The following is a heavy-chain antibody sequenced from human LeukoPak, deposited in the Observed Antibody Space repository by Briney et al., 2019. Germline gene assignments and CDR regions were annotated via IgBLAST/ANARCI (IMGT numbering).Heavy chain of an antibody. D-gene: IGHD3-10*01. CDR1: GGSMTYDY. CDR2: IYTTGST. Sequence: SETLSLTCTVSGGSMTYDYWSWIRQTPGMRLEWLGYIYTTGSTRYNPSLKSRVTISLDPSKNQLSLRLRSVTAADTAVYYCARHFRRDYSASGASQYSPYIDAWGKGTTVTVSS. V-gene: IGHV4-59*08. CDR3: ARHFRRDYSASGASQYSPYIDA. J-gene: IGHJ6*03.